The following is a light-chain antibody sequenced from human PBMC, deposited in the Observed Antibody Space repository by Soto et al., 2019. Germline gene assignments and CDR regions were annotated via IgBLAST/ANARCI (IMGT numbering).Light chain of an antibody. CDR2: EVS. CDR3: SSYTSSSPYV. Sequence: QSVLTQPASVSGSPGQSITISCTGTSSDVGAYNYVSGYQQYPGKVPKLMIYEVSNRPSGVSNRFSGSKSGNTASLTISGLQAEDEADYYCSSYTSSSPYVFGTGTKVTVL. J-gene: IGLJ1*01. CDR1: SSDVGAYNY. V-gene: IGLV2-14*01.